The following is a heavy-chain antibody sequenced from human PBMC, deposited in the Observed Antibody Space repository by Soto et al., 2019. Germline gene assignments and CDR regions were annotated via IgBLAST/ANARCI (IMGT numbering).Heavy chain of an antibody. Sequence: ASVKVSCKASGYTFTSYGIRWVRQAPGQGLEWMGWISAYNGNTNYAQKLQGRVTMTTDTSTSTAYMELRSLRSDDTAVYYCARLYYYDSSGYYLRYWGQGTLVTVSS. V-gene: IGHV1-18*01. D-gene: IGHD3-22*01. J-gene: IGHJ4*02. CDR3: ARLYYYDSSGYYLRY. CDR2: ISAYNGNT. CDR1: GYTFTSYG.